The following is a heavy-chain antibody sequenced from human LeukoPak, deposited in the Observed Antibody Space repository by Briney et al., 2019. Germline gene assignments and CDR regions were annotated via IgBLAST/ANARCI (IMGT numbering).Heavy chain of an antibody. CDR1: GFTFNSYG. CDR2: ISSSSTTI. CDR3: ASDYGGNSDY. J-gene: IGHJ4*02. D-gene: IGHD4-23*01. Sequence: GGSLRLSCAASGFTFNSYGMNWVRQAPGKGLEWISYISSSSTTIYYADSVKGRFTISRNNVKNSLYLQMNSLRAEDTAMYYCASDYGGNSDYWGQGTLVTVSS. V-gene: IGHV3-48*01.